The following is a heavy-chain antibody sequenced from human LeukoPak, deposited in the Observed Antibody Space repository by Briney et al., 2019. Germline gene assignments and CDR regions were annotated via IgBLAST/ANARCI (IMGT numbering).Heavy chain of an antibody. CDR2: INHSGST. D-gene: IGHD2-15*01. J-gene: IGHJ4*02. CDR1: GGPFSGYY. CDR3: ASFAATFDY. Sequence: SETLSLTCAVYGGPFSGYYWSWIRQPPGKGLEWIGEINHSGSTNYNPSLKSRVTISVDTSKNQFSLKLSSVTAADTAVYYCASFAATFDYWGQGTLVTVSS. V-gene: IGHV4-34*01.